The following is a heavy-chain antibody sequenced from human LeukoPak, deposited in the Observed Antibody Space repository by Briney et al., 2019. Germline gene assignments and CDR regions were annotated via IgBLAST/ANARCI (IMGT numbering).Heavy chain of an antibody. D-gene: IGHD3-9*01. Sequence: SETLSLTCSVSGGSISSNSHYWGWIRQPPGKGLEWIGSIYYIGSTYYNPSLKSRVTISVDTSKNQFSLKLSSVTAADTAVYYCAREHDRVLDYWGQGTLVTVSS. CDR3: AREHDRVLDY. J-gene: IGHJ4*02. V-gene: IGHV4-39*07. CDR1: GGSISSNSHY. CDR2: IYYIGST.